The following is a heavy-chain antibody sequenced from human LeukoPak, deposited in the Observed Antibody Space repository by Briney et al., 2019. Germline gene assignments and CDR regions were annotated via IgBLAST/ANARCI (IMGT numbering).Heavy chain of an antibody. CDR3: ARAQQLVVYYYYGMDV. V-gene: IGHV3-48*04. Sequence: GGSLRLSCAASGFTFSSYSMNWVRQAPGKGLEWVSYISSSSSTIYYADSVKGRFTISRDNAKNSLYLQMNSLRAEDTAVYYCARAQQLVVYYYYGMDVWGQGTTVTVSS. CDR2: ISSSSSTI. CDR1: GFTFSSYS. J-gene: IGHJ6*02. D-gene: IGHD6-13*01.